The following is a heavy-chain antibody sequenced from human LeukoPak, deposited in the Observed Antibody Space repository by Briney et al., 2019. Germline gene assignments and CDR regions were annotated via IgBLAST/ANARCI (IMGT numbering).Heavy chain of an antibody. Sequence: HGESLKISCKGSGYSFTSYWIGWVRQMPGKGLEWMGIIYPGDSDTKYSPSFQGQVTISADKSISTAYLQWSSLKASDTTMYYCARGVGCSSTSCYNYMDVWGKGTTVTVSS. CDR1: GYSFTSYW. CDR2: IYPGDSDT. J-gene: IGHJ6*03. D-gene: IGHD2-2*02. V-gene: IGHV5-51*01. CDR3: ARGVGCSSTSCYNYMDV.